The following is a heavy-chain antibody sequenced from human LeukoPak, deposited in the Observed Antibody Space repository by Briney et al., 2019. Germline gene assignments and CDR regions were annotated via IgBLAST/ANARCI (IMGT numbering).Heavy chain of an antibody. V-gene: IGHV3-23*01. CDR1: GIAFSRFA. J-gene: IGHJ4*02. CDR3: AKDIAQGYTFGTIEEDY. CDR2: VSESGDIT. Sequence: SGGSLRLSCAASGIAFSRFAISWVRQAPGKGLEWVSVVSESGDITHYAESVRGRFTISRDNSKNTLYLEMNRLRSDDTAIYYCAKDIAQGYTFGTIEEDYWGQGTLVTVAS. D-gene: IGHD5-12*01.